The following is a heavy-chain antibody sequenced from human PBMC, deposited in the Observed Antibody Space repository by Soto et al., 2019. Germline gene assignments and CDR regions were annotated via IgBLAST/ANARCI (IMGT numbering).Heavy chain of an antibody. Sequence: QVQLVQSGAEVKKPGSSGKVSCKASGGTFSNYAISWVRQAPGQGLEWMGGIIPIFGTTNYAQRFQGRVTITADESTSTAYMELSSLRSEDTAVYYCARVSSSWYKDYFDYWGQGTLVTVSS. CDR2: IIPIFGTT. V-gene: IGHV1-69*12. J-gene: IGHJ4*02. CDR3: ARVSSSWYKDYFDY. CDR1: GGTFSNYA. D-gene: IGHD6-13*01.